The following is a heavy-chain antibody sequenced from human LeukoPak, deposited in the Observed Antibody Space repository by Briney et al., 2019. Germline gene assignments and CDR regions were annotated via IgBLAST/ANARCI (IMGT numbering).Heavy chain of an antibody. V-gene: IGHV7-4-1*02. D-gene: IGHD4-17*01. CDR2: INTNTGNL. Sequence: GASVKVSCKASGYTFTSYAMNWVRQAPGQGLEWMGWINTNTGNLTYAQGFTGRFVFSLDTSVSTAYLQISSLKAEDTAVYYCARAPPYGDYWSNWFDPWGQGTLVTVSS. J-gene: IGHJ5*02. CDR1: GYTFTSYA. CDR3: ARAPPYGDYWSNWFDP.